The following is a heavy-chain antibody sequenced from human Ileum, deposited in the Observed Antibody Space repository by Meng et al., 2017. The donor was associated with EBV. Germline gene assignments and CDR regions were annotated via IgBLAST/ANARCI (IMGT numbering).Heavy chain of an antibody. V-gene: IGHV3-23*04. Sequence: VQLVGVGGGWVQPGGPLRLSCAASGFTFSSYGLYWARQAPGKGLGWVSSVSGGGGTYYADSVKGRFTISRDNSKNTLSLQMNSLRAEDTAVYYCASGYCSGGTCYPRWFIWGQGTLVTVSS. D-gene: IGHD2-15*01. CDR2: VSGGGGT. CDR1: GFTFSSYG. CDR3: ASGYCSGGTCYPRWFI. J-gene: IGHJ4*02.